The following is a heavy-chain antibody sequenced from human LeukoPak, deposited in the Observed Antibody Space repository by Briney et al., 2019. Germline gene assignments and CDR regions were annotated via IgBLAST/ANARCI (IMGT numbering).Heavy chain of an antibody. Sequence: SETLSLTCTVSGGSISSATSYCSWIRQPPGKGLEWIGEINPVGLTNYNPSLKSRVTISADTSKSQFSLHVTSVTAADTAMYYCARGWGSAMIRGLAGDSWGQGTLVTVSS. V-gene: IGHV4-39*07. CDR1: GGSISSATSY. D-gene: IGHD3-10*01. CDR3: ARGWGSAMIRGLAGDS. J-gene: IGHJ5*02. CDR2: INPVGLT.